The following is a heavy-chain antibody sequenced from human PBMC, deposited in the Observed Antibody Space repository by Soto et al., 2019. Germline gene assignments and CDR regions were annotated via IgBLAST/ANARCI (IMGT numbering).Heavy chain of an antibody. CDR2: ISAYNGNT. D-gene: IGHD2-15*01. V-gene: IGHV1-18*01. J-gene: IGHJ4*02. Sequence: QVQLVQSGAEVKKPGASVKVSCEASGYTFTSYGISWVRQAPGQGLEWMGWISAYNGNTNYEQKLQGRVTMTTDTSTSTAYMELRILRSDDTAVYYCARDLNCSGGSCYSLVFDYWGQGTLVTVSS. CDR1: GYTFTSYG. CDR3: ARDLNCSGGSCYSLVFDY.